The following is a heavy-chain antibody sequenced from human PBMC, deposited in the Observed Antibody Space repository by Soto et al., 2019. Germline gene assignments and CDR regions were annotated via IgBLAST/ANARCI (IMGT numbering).Heavy chain of an antibody. CDR2: IIPIFGTA. CDR1: GGTFSSYA. V-gene: IGHV1-69*01. D-gene: IGHD4-4*01. Sequence: QVQLVQSGAEVKKPGSSVKVSCKASGGTFSSYAISWVRQAPGQGLEWMGGIIPIFGTANYAQKFQGRVTITADESTSTAYMELSSLRSEDTAVYFCASRDGYNNLGAFDIWGQGTMVTVSS. CDR3: ASRDGYNNLGAFDI. J-gene: IGHJ3*02.